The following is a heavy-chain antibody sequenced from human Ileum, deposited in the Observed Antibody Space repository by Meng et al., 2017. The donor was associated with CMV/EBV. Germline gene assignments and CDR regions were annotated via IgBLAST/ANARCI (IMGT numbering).Heavy chain of an antibody. J-gene: IGHJ4*02. CDR1: GFSLSTDPMC. V-gene: IGHV2-5*01. CDR2: IYWNDDK. D-gene: IGHD1-26*01. CDR3: AHRLGGSLDY. Sequence: SGPTLVKPTETLTLTCSFSGFSLSTDPMCVTWVRQPPGKALEWLALIYWNDDKRYSPSLKSRLTITKDTSKNQVVLTMTNMDPVDTATYYCAHRLGGSLDYWGQGTLVTVSS.